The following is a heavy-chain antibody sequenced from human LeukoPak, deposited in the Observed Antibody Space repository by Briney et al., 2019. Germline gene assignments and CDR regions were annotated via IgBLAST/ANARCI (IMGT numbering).Heavy chain of an antibody. CDR3: AKRRVPAASGEALDY. Sequence: GGSLRLSCAASGFTVSTRYISWVRQAPGKGPEWVSFIYTDGSTFYADSVKGRFTISRDFSKNTLYLQMNSLRVEDTAIYYCAKRRVPAASGEALDYWGLGALVTVSS. V-gene: IGHV3-66*01. D-gene: IGHD2-2*01. J-gene: IGHJ4*02. CDR1: GFTVSTRY. CDR2: IYTDGST.